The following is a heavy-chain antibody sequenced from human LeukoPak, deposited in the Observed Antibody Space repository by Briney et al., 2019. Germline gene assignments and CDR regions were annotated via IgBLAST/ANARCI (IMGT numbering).Heavy chain of an antibody. D-gene: IGHD6-19*01. Sequence: NPGGSLRLPCAASGFTFSSYAMSWVRQAPGKGLEWVSYISSRSSHTNYADSVKGRFTISRDNAKNSLYLQMNSLRAEDTAVYYCARFSSGWYYFDYWGQGTLVTVSS. V-gene: IGHV3-11*03. CDR1: GFTFSSYA. CDR2: ISSRSSHT. CDR3: ARFSSGWYYFDY. J-gene: IGHJ4*02.